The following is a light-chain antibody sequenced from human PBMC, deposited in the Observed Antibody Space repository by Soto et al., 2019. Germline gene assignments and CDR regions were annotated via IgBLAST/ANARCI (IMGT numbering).Light chain of an antibody. V-gene: IGKV1-27*01. Sequence: DIPLTQSPPSLSASVGDRVTITCRASQGISNSLAWYQQTPGKVPKLLIYAASTLQSGVPSRFSGSWSGTDFTLTISSLQPEDVATYYCQKYYNVPRTFGQGTKVEIK. CDR2: AAS. CDR1: QGISNS. J-gene: IGKJ1*01. CDR3: QKYYNVPRT.